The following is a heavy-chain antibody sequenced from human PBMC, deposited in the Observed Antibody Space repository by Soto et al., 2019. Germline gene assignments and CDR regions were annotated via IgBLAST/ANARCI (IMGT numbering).Heavy chain of an antibody. CDR2: IRSKRLDGTT. CDR1: GFTFSGFA. D-gene: IGHD5-12*01. CDR3: TRGSYSASETSPLSFDF. Sequence: GGSLRLSCTASGFTFSGFAMSWFRQPPGKGLPWVGFIRSKRLDGTTEYAASVRGRFTISRDDYQRIFYLQMDSLQTEDTAVYYCTRGSYSASETSPLSFDFWCLGTLVTVSS. V-gene: IGHV3-49*03. J-gene: IGHJ4*02.